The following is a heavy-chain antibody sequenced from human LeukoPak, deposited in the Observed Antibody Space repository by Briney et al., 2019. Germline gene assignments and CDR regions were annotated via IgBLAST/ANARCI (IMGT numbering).Heavy chain of an antibody. Sequence: PGGSLRLSCAASGFTFSSYAMSWVRQAPGKGLEWVSAIGGSGGSTYYADSVKGRFTISRDNSKNTLYLQMNSLRAEDTAVYYCAKVSGYDYPASYNWFDPWGQGTLVTVSS. D-gene: IGHD5-12*01. CDR1: GFTFSSYA. V-gene: IGHV3-23*01. CDR2: IGGSGGST. J-gene: IGHJ5*02. CDR3: AKVSGYDYPASYNWFDP.